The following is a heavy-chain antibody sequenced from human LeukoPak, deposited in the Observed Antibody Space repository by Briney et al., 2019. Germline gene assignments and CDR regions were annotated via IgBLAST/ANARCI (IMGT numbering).Heavy chain of an antibody. J-gene: IGHJ4*02. Sequence: SETLSLTWAVYGGSSSGYFWGWIRQPPRKGLEWIGEINHSGCTNYNQSLTIRVTISLGTCKHLFSLKLRSVAAADTAVYYCARVPYYYDSSGYYHGMAFDYWGQGTLVTVSS. CDR3: ARVPYYYDSSGYYHGMAFDY. D-gene: IGHD3-22*01. V-gene: IGHV4-34*01. CDR2: INHSGCT. CDR1: GGSSSGYF.